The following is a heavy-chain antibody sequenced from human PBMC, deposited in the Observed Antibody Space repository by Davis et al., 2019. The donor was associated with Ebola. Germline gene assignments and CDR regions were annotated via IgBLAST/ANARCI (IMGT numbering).Heavy chain of an antibody. CDR2: IIPIFGTA. Sequence: SVKVSCKASGGTFSSYAISWVRQAPGQGLEWMGGIIPIFGTANYAQKFQGRVTITADESTSTAYMELSSLRSEDTAVYYCVRDRGLYYYDHYDYWGQGTLVTVSS. V-gene: IGHV1-69*13. CDR1: GGTFSSYA. D-gene: IGHD3-22*01. CDR3: VRDRGLYYYDHYDY. J-gene: IGHJ4*02.